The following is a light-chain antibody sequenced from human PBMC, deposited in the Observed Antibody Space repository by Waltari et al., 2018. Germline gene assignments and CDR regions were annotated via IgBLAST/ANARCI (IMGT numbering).Light chain of an antibody. CDR3: QQRSNWPPT. V-gene: IGKV3-11*01. J-gene: IGKJ1*01. CDR2: DTS. Sequence: EIVLTQSPGTLSLSPGERATLSCRASQSVSNMLAWYQQKPGQAPRLLIYDTSNRATCIPARFSGSGSGTDFTLTISSLEPEDFAVYYCQQRSNWPPTFGQGTKVEI. CDR1: QSVSNM.